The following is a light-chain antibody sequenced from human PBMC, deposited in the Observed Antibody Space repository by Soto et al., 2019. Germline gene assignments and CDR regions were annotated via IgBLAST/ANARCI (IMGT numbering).Light chain of an antibody. CDR3: QQCGSSPIT. Sequence: EIVLTQSPGTLSLSPGERATLSCRASQSVSSYLAWYQQKPGQAPRLLIYGASNRATGIPDRFSGSGSGTDFTLTISRLEPEDFAVYYCQQCGSSPITFGQGTRLEIK. V-gene: IGKV3-20*01. CDR1: QSVSSY. J-gene: IGKJ5*01. CDR2: GAS.